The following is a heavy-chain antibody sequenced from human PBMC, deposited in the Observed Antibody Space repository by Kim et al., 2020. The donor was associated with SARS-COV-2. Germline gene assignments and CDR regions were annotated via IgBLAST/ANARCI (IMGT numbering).Heavy chain of an antibody. V-gene: IGHV3-30*04. CDR1: GFTVSSYA. D-gene: IGHD3-10*01. J-gene: IGHJ4*02. CDR3: ARSSVGSGSYFDYYFDY. CDR2: ISYDGSNK. Sequence: GGSLRLSCAASGFTVSSYAMHWVRQAPGKGLEWVAVISYDGSNKYYADSVKGRFTISRDNSKNTLYLQMNSLRAEDTAVYYCARSSVGSGSYFDYYFDYWGQGTLVTVSS.